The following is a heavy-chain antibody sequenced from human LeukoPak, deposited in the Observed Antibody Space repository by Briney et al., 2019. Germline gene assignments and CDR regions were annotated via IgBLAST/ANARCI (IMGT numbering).Heavy chain of an antibody. J-gene: IGHJ5*02. D-gene: IGHD4-11*01. Sequence: GSLRLSCAASGFPFSSYSMNWVRQAPGKGLEWVSSISSSSSYIYYADSVKGRFTISRDNAKNSLYLQMNSLRAEDTAVYYCARDRNSNYGWFDPWGQGTLVTVSS. CDR1: GFPFSSYS. CDR2: ISSSSSYI. V-gene: IGHV3-21*01. CDR3: ARDRNSNYGWFDP.